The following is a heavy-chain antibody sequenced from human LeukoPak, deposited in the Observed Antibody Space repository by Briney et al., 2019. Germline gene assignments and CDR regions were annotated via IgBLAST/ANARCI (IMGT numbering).Heavy chain of an antibody. J-gene: IGHJ4*02. CDR1: EFTFSSYW. V-gene: IGHV3-7*01. CDR2: IKQDGSEK. Sequence: GGSLRLSCAASEFTFSSYWMSWVRQAPGKGLEWVANIKQDGSEKYYVDSVKGRFTISRDNAKNSLYLQMNSLRAEDTAVYYCARDRPYYDSSGYPDYWGQGTLVTVSS. D-gene: IGHD3-22*01. CDR3: ARDRPYYDSSGYPDY.